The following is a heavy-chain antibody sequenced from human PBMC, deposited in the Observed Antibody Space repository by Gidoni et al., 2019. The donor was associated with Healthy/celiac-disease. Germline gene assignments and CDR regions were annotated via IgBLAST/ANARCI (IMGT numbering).Heavy chain of an antibody. CDR1: GFTFSSYD. V-gene: IGHV3-13*04. D-gene: IGHD3-10*01. CDR3: ARGGGRYYGSGSPVSYYGMDV. Sequence: EVQLVESGGGLVQPGGSLRLSCAASGFTFSSYDMHWVRQATGKGLEWVSAIGTAGDTYYPGSVKGRFTISRENAKNSLYLQMNSLRAGDTAVYYCARGGGRYYGSGSPVSYYGMDVWGQGTTVTVSS. J-gene: IGHJ6*02. CDR2: IGTAGDT.